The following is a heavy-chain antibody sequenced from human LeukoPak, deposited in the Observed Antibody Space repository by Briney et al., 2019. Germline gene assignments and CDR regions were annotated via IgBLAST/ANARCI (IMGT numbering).Heavy chain of an antibody. D-gene: IGHD6-25*01. CDR3: AREFRIPAARVYSFDS. CDR2: SHYSGST. J-gene: IGHJ4*02. CDR1: GGPIGRYY. Sequence: SETLSLTCSVSGGPIGRYYWNWIRQPPGKGLEWIGSSHYSGSTNYNPSLKSRVSISVDASKNQFSLKLSSVTAADTAVYYCAREFRIPAARVYSFDSWGQGTLVTVFS. V-gene: IGHV4-59*01.